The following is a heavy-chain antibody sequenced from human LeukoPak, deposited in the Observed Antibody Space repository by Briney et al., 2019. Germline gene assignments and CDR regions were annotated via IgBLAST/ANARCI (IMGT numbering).Heavy chain of an antibody. Sequence: GGSLRLSCAASGFTFDDYGVTWVRQAPGKGLEWVSAINWNDGGTGYADSVKGRFIISRDNSKNTLYLQMNSLRAEDTAVYYCSRDRHCIGSTCYGLWGQGTRVTVSS. CDR3: SRDRHCIGSTCYGL. CDR1: GFTFDDYG. V-gene: IGHV3-20*04. J-gene: IGHJ4*02. D-gene: IGHD2-2*01. CDR2: INWNDGGT.